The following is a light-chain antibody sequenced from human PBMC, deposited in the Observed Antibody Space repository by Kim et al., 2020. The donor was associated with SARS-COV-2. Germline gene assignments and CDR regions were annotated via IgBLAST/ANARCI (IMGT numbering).Light chain of an antibody. J-gene: IGKJ4*01. V-gene: IGKV1-6*01. CDR1: LGIRND. CDR2: AAS. Sequence: ASLGETGTITCRASLGIRNDLGCYQQKPGKAPMLLIYAASSLQTGVPSRFSVSGSGTDFTLTISSLQPEEFATYYCLQDDSYPLTFGGGTKGYIK. CDR3: LQDDSYPLT.